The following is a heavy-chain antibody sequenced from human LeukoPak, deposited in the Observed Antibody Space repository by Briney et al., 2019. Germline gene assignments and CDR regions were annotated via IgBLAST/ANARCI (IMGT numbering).Heavy chain of an antibody. CDR2: IRSGGTT. CDR3: AWDGSPGDV. Sequence: PGGSLRLSCAASGFTFSRHLMHWVRQAPGKGLDWVGFIRSGGTTEYATSVKGRFIISRDDSKSIAYLQMNSLKSEDTAVYYCAWDGSPGDVWGQGTTVTVSS. D-gene: IGHD2-15*01. CDR1: GFTFSRHL. J-gene: IGHJ6*02. V-gene: IGHV3-71*01.